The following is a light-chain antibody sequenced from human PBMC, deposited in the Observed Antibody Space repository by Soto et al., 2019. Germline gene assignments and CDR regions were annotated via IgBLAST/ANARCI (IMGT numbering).Light chain of an antibody. CDR1: QSVLYSSNNKNY. CDR2: WAS. Sequence: DIVMTQSPDSLAVSLGERATINCKSSQSVLYSSNNKNYLAWYQQKPGQPPKLLIYWASTRESGVPDRFSGSGSGTDFTLTISSLQAEDGVVYYDQQYYSTPPWTFGQGTKVEIK. V-gene: IGKV4-1*01. CDR3: QQYYSTPPWT. J-gene: IGKJ1*01.